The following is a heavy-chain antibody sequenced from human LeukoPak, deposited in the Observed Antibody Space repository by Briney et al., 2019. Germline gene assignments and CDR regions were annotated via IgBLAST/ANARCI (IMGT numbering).Heavy chain of an antibody. D-gene: IGHD3-22*01. J-gene: IGHJ4*02. V-gene: IGHV1-46*01. CDR3: ARDPYDSSVYYFDY. Sequence: ASVKVSCKASGYTLTSHDINWVRQAPGQGLEWMGIINPSGGRTRYAQKFQGRVTMTRDMSTSTAYMELSRLRSDDTAVYYCARDPYDSSVYYFDYWGQGTLVTVSS. CDR1: GYTLTSHD. CDR2: INPSGGRT.